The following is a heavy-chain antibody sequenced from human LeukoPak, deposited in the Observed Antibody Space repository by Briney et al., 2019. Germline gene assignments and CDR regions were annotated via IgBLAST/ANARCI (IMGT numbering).Heavy chain of an antibody. J-gene: IGHJ4*02. CDR1: GYTFTAYY. D-gene: IGHD2-15*01. V-gene: IGHV1-2*02. Sequence: ASVKVSCKASGYTFTAYYIHWVRQAPGQGLEWMGWISPSSGDTNYAQHFQGRVTMARDTSISTAYMELRRLTSDDTAVYYCASEVVAATDFWGQGTLVTVSS. CDR3: ASEVVAATDF. CDR2: ISPSSGDT.